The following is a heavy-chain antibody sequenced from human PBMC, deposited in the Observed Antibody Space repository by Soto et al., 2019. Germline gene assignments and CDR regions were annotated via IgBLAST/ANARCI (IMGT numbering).Heavy chain of an antibody. V-gene: IGHV5-51*01. D-gene: IGHD2-2*01. CDR2: IYPVHSDT. J-gene: IGHJ3*02. CDR3: ARVEKPALDAFDI. Sequence: LKISCKGSGYSFTSYWIGWVRQMPGKGLEWMGIIYPVHSDTRCSPSFQGQVTISADKSISTAYLQWSSLKASDTAMYDGARVEKPALDAFDIWGQGTIVTVSS. CDR1: GYSFTSYW.